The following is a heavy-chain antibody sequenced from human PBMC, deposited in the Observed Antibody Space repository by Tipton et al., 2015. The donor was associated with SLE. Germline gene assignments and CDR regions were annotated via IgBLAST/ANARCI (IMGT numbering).Heavy chain of an antibody. CDR1: GFTFSSYS. D-gene: IGHD6-19*01. J-gene: IGHJ6*02. CDR3: ARDRDRFGYSSGWLSGYYGMDV. Sequence: SLRLSCAASGFTFSSYSMNWVRQAPGKGLEWVSSISSSSSYIYYADSVKGRFTISRDNAKNSLYLQMNSLRAEDTALYYCARDRDRFGYSSGWLSGYYGMDVWGQGTTVTVS. V-gene: IGHV3-21*01. CDR2: ISSSSSYI.